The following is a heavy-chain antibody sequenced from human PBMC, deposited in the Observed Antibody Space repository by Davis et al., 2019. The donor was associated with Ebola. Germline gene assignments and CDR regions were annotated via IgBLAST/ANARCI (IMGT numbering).Heavy chain of an antibody. J-gene: IGHJ4*02. V-gene: IGHV3-7*01. D-gene: IGHD2-8*02. CDR2: IKQDGSEK. CDR3: ARDRGYCSGGACYRLLDY. CDR1: GFTFSDYY. Sequence: PGGSLRLSCAASGFTFSDYYMSWIRQAPGKGLEWVAIIKQDGSEKYYVDSVKGRFTISRDNAKNSLFLQMDSLRAEDTAVYYCARDRGYCSGGACYRLLDYWGQGTLVTVSS.